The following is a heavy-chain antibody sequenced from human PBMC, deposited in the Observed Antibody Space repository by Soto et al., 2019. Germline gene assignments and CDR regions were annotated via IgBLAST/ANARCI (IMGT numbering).Heavy chain of an antibody. CDR1: GFTFTRYS. V-gene: IGHV3-21*06. CDR3: ARESEDLTSNFDY. J-gene: IGHJ4*02. CDR2: ISSTT. Sequence: PGGSLRLSCAASGFTFTRYSMNWVRQAPGKGLEWVSSISSTTMKGRFTISRDNAKNSLYLEMNSLRAEDTAVYYCARESEDLTSNFDYWGQGTLVTVSS.